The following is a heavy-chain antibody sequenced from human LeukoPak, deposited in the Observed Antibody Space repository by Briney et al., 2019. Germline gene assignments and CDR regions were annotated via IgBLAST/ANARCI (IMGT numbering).Heavy chain of an antibody. CDR2: IYYSGST. D-gene: IGHD1-26*01. CDR1: GGSISSSSYY. J-gene: IGHJ3*02. Sequence: SETLSLTCTVSGGSISSSSYYWGWIRQPPGKGLEWIGGIYYSGSTYYNPSLKSRVTISVDTSKNQFSLKLSSVTAADTAVYYCASIGSYRDAFDIWGQGTMVTVSS. CDR3: ASIGSYRDAFDI. V-gene: IGHV4-39*07.